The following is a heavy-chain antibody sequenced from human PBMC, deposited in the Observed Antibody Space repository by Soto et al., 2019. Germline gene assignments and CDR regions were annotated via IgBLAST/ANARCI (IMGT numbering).Heavy chain of an antibody. CDR1: GFSLSNARMG. CDR2: IFSNDEK. V-gene: IGHV2-26*01. D-gene: IGHD5-12*01. CDR3: ARVIVATPDYYYYYMDV. Sequence: QVTLKESGPVLVKPTETLTLTCTVSGFSLSNARMGVSWIRQPPGKDLEWLAHIFSNDEKSYSTALKSRLTSSKDTSKRQVVLTMTTMDPMDTATYYCARVIVATPDYYYYYMDVWGKGTTVTVSS. J-gene: IGHJ6*03.